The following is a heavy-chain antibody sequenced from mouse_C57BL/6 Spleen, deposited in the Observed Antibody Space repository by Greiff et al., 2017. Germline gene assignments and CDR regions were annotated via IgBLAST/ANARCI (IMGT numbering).Heavy chain of an antibody. V-gene: IGHV6-6*01. Sequence: EVKVVESGGGLVQPGGSMKLSCAASGFTFSDAWMDWVRQSPEKGLEWVAEIRNKDNNHATYYAVSVKGRFTISRDDSKSSVYLQMNSLRAEAAGIYYCTSIYYGNYAYWGQGTLVTVAA. J-gene: IGHJ3*01. D-gene: IGHD2-1*01. CDR3: TSIYYGNYAY. CDR1: GFTFSDAW. CDR2: IRNKDNNHAT.